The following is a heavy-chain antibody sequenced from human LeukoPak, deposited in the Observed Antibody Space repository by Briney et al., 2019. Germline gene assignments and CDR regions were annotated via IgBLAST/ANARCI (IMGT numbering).Heavy chain of an antibody. CDR2: IYTSGST. D-gene: IGHD2-2*01. V-gene: IGHV4-4*07. J-gene: IGHJ4*02. CDR1: GGSISSYY. Sequence: SETLSLTCTVSGGSISSYYWSWIRQPAGKGLEWIGRIYTSGSTNYNPSLKSRVTMSVDTSKKQFSLKLSSVTAADTAVYYCAGHLGYCSSTSCYENDYWGQGTLVTVSS. CDR3: AGHLGYCSSTSCYENDY.